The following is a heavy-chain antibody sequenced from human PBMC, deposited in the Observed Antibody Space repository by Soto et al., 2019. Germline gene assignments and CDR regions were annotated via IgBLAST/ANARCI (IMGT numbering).Heavy chain of an antibody. Sequence: PSETLSLTCTVSGGSLSNSNYYWGWIRQPPGKGLEWIGSIYYSGSAYYNASLKSRVTISVDTSKNQFSLTLSSVTAADTAVYYCESLYTYFDPSHATMDVWGKGTTVTVSS. CDR3: ESLYTYFDPSHATMDV. D-gene: IGHD3-9*01. CDR1: GGSLSNSNYY. CDR2: IYYSGSA. J-gene: IGHJ6*04. V-gene: IGHV4-39*01.